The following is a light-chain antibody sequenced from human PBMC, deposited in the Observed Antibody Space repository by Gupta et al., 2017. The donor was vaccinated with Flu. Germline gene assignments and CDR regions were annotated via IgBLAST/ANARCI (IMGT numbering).Light chain of an antibody. V-gene: IGKV3-15*01. Sequence: ATLSVSPGERATLSCRASQSVRSNLAWYQQKPGQAPRLLIYGASTRATGIPARFSGSGSGTEFTLTISSLQSEDFAIYYCQQYNNWPPWTFGQGTKVEIK. J-gene: IGKJ1*01. CDR3: QQYNNWPPWT. CDR1: QSVRSN. CDR2: GAS.